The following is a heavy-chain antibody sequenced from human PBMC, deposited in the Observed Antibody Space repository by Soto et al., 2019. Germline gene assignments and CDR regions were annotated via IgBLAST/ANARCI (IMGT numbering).Heavy chain of an antibody. CDR3: ARSSSSWPFDY. D-gene: IGHD6-13*01. CDR1: GGSISSGGYY. CDR2: IYYSGST. J-gene: IGHJ4*02. V-gene: IGHV4-31*03. Sequence: QVQLQESGPGLVKPSQTLSLTCTVSGGSISSGGYYWSWIRQHPGKGLEWIGYIYYSGSTYYNPSLKSRVTISVDTAKNQCALKLSSVTAADTAVEYWARSSSSWPFDYWGQGTLVTVSS.